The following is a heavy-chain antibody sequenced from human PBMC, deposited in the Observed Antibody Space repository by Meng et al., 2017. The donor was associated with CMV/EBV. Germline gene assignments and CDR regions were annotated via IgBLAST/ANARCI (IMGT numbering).Heavy chain of an antibody. D-gene: IGHD2-2*01. CDR2: IIPIFGTA. V-gene: IGHV1-69*05. CDR1: GYTFTGYY. CDR3: ARDVPAAISGSYYYYYGMDV. Sequence: SVKVSCKASGYTFTGYYMHWVRQAPGQGLEWMGGIIPIFGTANYAQKFQGRVTITTDESTSTAYMELSSLRSEDTAVYYCARDVPAAISGSYYYYYGMDVWGQGTTVTVSS. J-gene: IGHJ6*02.